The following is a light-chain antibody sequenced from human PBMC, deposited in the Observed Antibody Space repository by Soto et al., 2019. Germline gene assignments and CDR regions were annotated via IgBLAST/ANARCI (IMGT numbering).Light chain of an antibody. CDR3: QQLNSYPIT. Sequence: DIQLTQSPSFLSASVGDRVTITCRASQGLSSDLAWYQQQPGKAPKLLIYAASTLQSGVPSRFSGSGSGTEVNLTISRLQPEDFATYYCQQLNSYPITFGQGTRLEIK. V-gene: IGKV1-9*01. CDR2: AAS. CDR1: QGLSSD. J-gene: IGKJ5*01.